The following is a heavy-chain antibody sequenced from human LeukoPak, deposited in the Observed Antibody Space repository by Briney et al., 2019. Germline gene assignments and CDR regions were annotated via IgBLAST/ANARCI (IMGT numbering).Heavy chain of an antibody. V-gene: IGHV4-39*01. CDR1: GGSISSSNYY. Sequence: SETLSLTCTISGGSISSSNYYWGWIRQPPGKGLEWIGSIYYTGSTYYNPSLKSRVTISVDTSKNQFSLKLSSVTAADTALYYCARLSQEVADSWGQGTLVTVSS. D-gene: IGHD6-19*01. CDR3: ARLSQEVADS. CDR2: IYYTGST. J-gene: IGHJ4*02.